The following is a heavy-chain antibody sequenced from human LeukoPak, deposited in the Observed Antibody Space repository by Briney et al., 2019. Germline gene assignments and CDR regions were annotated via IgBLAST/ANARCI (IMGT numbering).Heavy chain of an antibody. CDR2: IYTSGST. CDR3: ARQARGWPHLHYYYYMDV. D-gene: IGHD3-10*01. J-gene: IGHJ6*03. V-gene: IGHV4-4*09. CDR1: GGSLSRHY. Sequence: SETLSLTCSVSGGSLSRHYWSWIRQPPGKGLEWIGYIYTSGSTNYNPSLKSRVTISVDTSKNQFSLKLSSVTAADTAVYYCARQARGWPHLHYYYYMDVWGKGTTVTVSS.